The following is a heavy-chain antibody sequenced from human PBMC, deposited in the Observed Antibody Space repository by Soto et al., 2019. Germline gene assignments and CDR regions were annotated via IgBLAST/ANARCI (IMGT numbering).Heavy chain of an antibody. CDR1: GFTFSTYA. J-gene: IGHJ4*02. D-gene: IGHD3-3*01. CDR2: ISAGGGGT. Sequence: EVQLLESGGGLVQPGGSLRLSCAASGFTFSTYAMSWVRQAPGKGLEWVSGISAGGGGTYYADSVKGRFTISRDNSKNTLYLQMNSLRAEDTAVYYCAKGRDYYAFDSWGQGNLVTVAS. CDR3: AKGRDYYAFDS. V-gene: IGHV3-23*01.